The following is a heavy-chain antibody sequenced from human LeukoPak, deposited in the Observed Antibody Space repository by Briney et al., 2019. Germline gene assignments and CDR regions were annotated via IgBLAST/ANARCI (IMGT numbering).Heavy chain of an antibody. CDR1: GFTFSTFA. CDR2: IFPSGGEI. Sequence: GGSLRLSCAASGFTFSTFAMIRVRQPPGKGLEWVSSIFPSGGEIHYADSVRGRFTISRDNSKSTLSLQMNSLRAEDTAIYYCATYRQVLLPYESWGQGTLVTVSS. CDR3: ATYRQVLLPYES. V-gene: IGHV3-23*01. J-gene: IGHJ5*02. D-gene: IGHD2-8*02.